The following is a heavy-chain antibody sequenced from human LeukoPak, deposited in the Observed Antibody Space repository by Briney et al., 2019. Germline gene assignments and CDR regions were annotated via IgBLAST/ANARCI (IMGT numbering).Heavy chain of an antibody. CDR3: ASPGVGAFDY. CDR2: IYYSGST. J-gene: IGHJ4*02. V-gene: IGHV4-39*01. CDR1: GGSISSSSYY. Sequence: SETLSLTCTVSGGSISSSSYYWGWIRQPPGKGLEWIGSIYYSGSTSYNPSLQSRVTMSIDTSKNQFSLKLNSVTAADTAVYYCASPGVGAFDYWGQGTLVSVPS. D-gene: IGHD1-26*01.